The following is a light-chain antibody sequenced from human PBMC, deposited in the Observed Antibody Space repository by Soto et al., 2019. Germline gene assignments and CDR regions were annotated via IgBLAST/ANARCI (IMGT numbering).Light chain of an antibody. CDR2: HDS. J-gene: IGLJ2*01. CDR3: HVWDSSSDHVV. CDR1: NIGSKS. Sequence: SYELTQPPSVSVAPGKTAKITCWGNNIGSKSVHWYQQKPGQAPVLVIYHDSARPSGIPERFSGSSSGNTATLTISRVEAGDEADYYCHVWDSSSDHVVFGGGTKVTVL. V-gene: IGLV3-21*04.